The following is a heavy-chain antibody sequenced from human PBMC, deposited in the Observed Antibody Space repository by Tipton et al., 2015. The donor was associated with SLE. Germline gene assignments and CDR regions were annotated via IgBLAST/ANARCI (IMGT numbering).Heavy chain of an antibody. J-gene: IGHJ4*02. V-gene: IGHV3-21*04. D-gene: IGHD3-9*01. CDR2: ISSSSSYI. Sequence: SLRLSCAASGFTFSSYSMNWVRQAPGKGLEWVSSISSSSSYIYYADSVKGRFTISRDNSKNTLYLQMNSLRAEDTAVYYCANTLRYFDSPLGYWGQGTLVTVSS. CDR3: ANTLRYFDSPLGY. CDR1: GFTFSSYS.